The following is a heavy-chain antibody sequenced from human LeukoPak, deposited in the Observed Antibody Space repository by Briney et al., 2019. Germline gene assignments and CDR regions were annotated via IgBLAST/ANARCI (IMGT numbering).Heavy chain of an antibody. J-gene: IGHJ4*02. V-gene: IGHV3-48*04. CDR2: ISSSSSTI. D-gene: IGHD1-26*01. CDR3: ARSHQRVGIEDY. CDR1: GFTFNSFG. Sequence: GGSLRLSCAASGFTFNSFGMSWVRQAPGKGLEWLSYISSSSSTIYYADSVRGRFTISRDNAKNSLYLQVNSLRADDTAVYYCARSHQRVGIEDYWGQGTLVTVSS.